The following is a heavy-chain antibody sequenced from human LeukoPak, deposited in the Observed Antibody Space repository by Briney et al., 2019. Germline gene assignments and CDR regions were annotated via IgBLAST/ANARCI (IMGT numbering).Heavy chain of an antibody. V-gene: IGHV4-34*01. CDR2: INHSGST. J-gene: IGHJ4*02. CDR1: GGSFSGYY. Sequence: SETLSLTCAVYGGSFSGYYWSWIRQPPGKGLEWIGEINHSGSTNYNPSHKSRVTISVDTSKNQFSLKLSSVTAADTAVYYCARGRGSSGWYYYWGQGTLVTVSS. CDR3: ARGRGSSGWYYY. D-gene: IGHD6-19*01.